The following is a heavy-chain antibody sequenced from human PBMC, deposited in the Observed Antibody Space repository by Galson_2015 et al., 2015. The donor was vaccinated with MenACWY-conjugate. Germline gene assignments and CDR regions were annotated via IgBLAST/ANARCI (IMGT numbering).Heavy chain of an antibody. Sequence: SLRLSCAASGFIFSRYAMHWVRQPPGKGLEWMAVIWYDGSETYYADSVKGRFTISRDNSKNTAYLHMSSLRAEDTAMYYCFALNSGINYWGQGTLVTVSS. J-gene: IGHJ4*02. CDR2: IWYDGSET. V-gene: IGHV3-33*01. D-gene: IGHD1-26*01. CDR3: FALNSGINY. CDR1: GFIFSRYA.